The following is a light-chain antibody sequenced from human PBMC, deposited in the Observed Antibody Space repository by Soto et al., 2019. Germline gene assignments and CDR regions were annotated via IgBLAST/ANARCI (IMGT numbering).Light chain of an antibody. J-gene: IGLJ1*01. Sequence: QYMLTQPRSVSRSPGQSVTISCTGTGNDVGAYNYVSWYQQHPGRPPKLMIYDVARWPSGVPDHFSGSKSGNTASLTISGLQAEYEADYFCSSYAGGYTYRFETGTKVTVL. CDR1: GNDVGAYNY. V-gene: IGLV2-11*01. CDR3: SSYAGGYTYR. CDR2: DVA.